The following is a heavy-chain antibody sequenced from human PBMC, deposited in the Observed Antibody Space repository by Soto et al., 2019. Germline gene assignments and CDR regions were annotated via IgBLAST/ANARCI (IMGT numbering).Heavy chain of an antibody. Sequence: QLQLQESGPRLLKPSETLSLTCTVSGGSIGSTSHYWGWIRQPPGKGLEWIGFMYYSGSTYYNPSLKSRVTMSVDTSKKQFSLKLSSVTAADTAVYYCATMPITGATPDYFDFWDQGTLVTVSS. CDR1: GGSIGSTSHY. CDR2: MYYSGST. D-gene: IGHD1-20*01. J-gene: IGHJ4*02. CDR3: ATMPITGATPDYFDF. V-gene: IGHV4-39*01.